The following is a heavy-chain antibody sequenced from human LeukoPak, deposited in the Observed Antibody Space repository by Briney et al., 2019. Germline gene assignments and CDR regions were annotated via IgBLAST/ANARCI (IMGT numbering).Heavy chain of an antibody. CDR2: IYHSGST. CDR3: ARHPNSSGWPWYFDY. D-gene: IGHD6-19*01. J-gene: IGHJ4*02. CDR1: GGSISSGGYS. Sequence: SETLSLTCAVSGGSISSGGYSWSWIRQPPGKGLEWIGYIYHSGSTYYNPSLKSRVTISVDTSKNQFSLKLSSVTAADTAVYYCARHPNSSGWPWYFDYWGQGTLVTVSS. V-gene: IGHV4-30-2*01.